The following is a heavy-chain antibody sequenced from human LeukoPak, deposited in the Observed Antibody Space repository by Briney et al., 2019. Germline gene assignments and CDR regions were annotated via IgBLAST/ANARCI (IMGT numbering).Heavy chain of an antibody. Sequence: PSETLSLTCTASRGSISSSTYYWGWIRQPPGKGLEWIGSGYYSGNIYYNPSLKSRVTISVDTPKNQFSLKLSSVTAADTAVYYCARRRGSGWYWEFDYWGQGTLVTVCS. V-gene: IGHV4-39*01. CDR1: RGSISSSTYY. CDR3: ARRRGSGWYWEFDY. CDR2: GYYSGNI. J-gene: IGHJ4*02. D-gene: IGHD6-19*01.